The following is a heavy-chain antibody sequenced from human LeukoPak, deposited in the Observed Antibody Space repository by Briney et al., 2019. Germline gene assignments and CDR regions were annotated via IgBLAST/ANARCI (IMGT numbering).Heavy chain of an antibody. CDR1: GFTFSSYA. V-gene: IGHV3-30*04. D-gene: IGHD5-18*01. CDR2: ISYDGSNK. J-gene: IGHJ4*02. CDR3: ARDWGGYSYGYHFDY. Sequence: GGSLRLSCAASGFTFSSYAMHWVRQAPGKGLEWGAVISYDGSNKYYPDSVKGRFTISRDNSKNTLYLQMNSLRAEDTAVYYCARDWGGYSYGYHFDYWGQGTLVTVSS.